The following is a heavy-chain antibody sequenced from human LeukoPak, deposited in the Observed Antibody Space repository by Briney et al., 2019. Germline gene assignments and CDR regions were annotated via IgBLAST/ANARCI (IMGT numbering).Heavy chain of an antibody. Sequence: SETLCPTCTASGCTISTSNYNWGWIRQPPGKGLEWIGSISYSGSTYYNPSLKSRVTISVDTSKSQFSMKLSTVTAADTSVYSYTRPYTGNHTRSMDYWGQGTLVSVSS. V-gene: IGHV4-39*01. CDR3: TRPYTGNHTRSMDY. CDR2: ISYSGST. J-gene: IGHJ4*02. CDR1: GCTISTSNYN. D-gene: IGHD1-26*01.